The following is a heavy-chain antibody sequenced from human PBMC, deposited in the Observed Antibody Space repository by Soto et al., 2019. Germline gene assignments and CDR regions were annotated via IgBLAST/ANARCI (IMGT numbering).Heavy chain of an antibody. CDR3: ARAHPGDGSGRADDY. CDR2: IYHSGST. V-gene: IGHV4-4*02. CDR1: GGSISSSNW. J-gene: IGHJ4*02. Sequence: QVQLQESGPGLVKPSGTLSLTCAVSGGSISSSNWWSWVRQPPGKGLEWIGEIYHSGSTNYNPSLKSRATISVDKSKNQFSLKLSSVTAADTAVYYCARAHPGDGSGRADDYWGQGTLVTVSS. D-gene: IGHD3-10*01.